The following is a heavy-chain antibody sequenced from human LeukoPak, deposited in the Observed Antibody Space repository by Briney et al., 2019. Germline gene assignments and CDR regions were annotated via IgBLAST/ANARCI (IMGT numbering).Heavy chain of an antibody. J-gene: IGHJ4*02. CDR3: ASGVGYYDSWSGYYSYFDY. CDR2: IKQDGSEK. CDR1: GFTFSSYW. V-gene: IGHV3-7*01. Sequence: GGSLRLPCAASGFTFSSYWMSWVRQAPGKGLEWVANIKQDGSEKYYVDSVKGRFTISRDNAKNSLYLQMNSLRAEDTAVYYCASGVGYYDSWSGYYSYFDYWGQGTLVTVSS. D-gene: IGHD3-3*01.